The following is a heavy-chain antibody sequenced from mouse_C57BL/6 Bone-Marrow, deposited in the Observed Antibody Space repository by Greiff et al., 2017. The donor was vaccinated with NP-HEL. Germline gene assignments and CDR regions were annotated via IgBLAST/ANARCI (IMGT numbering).Heavy chain of an antibody. CDR2: IDPENGDT. Sequence: EVQLQESGAELVRPGASVKLSCTASGFNIKDDYMHWVKQRPEQGLEWIGWIDPENGDTEYASKFQGKATITADTSSNTAYLQLSSLTSEDTAVYYCTTEDWYFDVWGTGTTVTVSS. V-gene: IGHV14-4*01. CDR3: TTEDWYFDV. J-gene: IGHJ1*03. CDR1: GFNIKDDY.